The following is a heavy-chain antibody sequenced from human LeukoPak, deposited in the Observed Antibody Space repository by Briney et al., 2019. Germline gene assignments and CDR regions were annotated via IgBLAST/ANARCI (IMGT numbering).Heavy chain of an antibody. D-gene: IGHD6-19*01. Sequence: PAGGSLRLSCAASGFTFSSYWMSWVRQAPGKGLEWVANINHDGSEKYYVDSVKDRFTISRDNAKNSLYLQMNSLRAEDTAVYYCARPFYSSGWNAFDIWGQGTMVTVSS. CDR3: ARPFYSSGWNAFDI. CDR2: INHDGSEK. CDR1: GFTFSSYW. J-gene: IGHJ3*02. V-gene: IGHV3-7*01.